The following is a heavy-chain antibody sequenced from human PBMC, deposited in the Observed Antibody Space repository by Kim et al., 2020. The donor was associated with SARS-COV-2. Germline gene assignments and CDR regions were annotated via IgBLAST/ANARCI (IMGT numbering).Heavy chain of an antibody. CDR1: GGSISSGGYY. CDR3: ARDICASCYGWFDP. V-gene: IGHV4-31*03. Sequence: SETLSLTCTVSGGSISSGGYYWSWIRQHPGKGLEWIGYIYYSGSTYYNPSLKSRVTISVDTSKNQFSLKLSSVTAADTAVYYCARDICASCYGWFDPWGQGTLVTVSS. D-gene: IGHD2-2*01. CDR2: IYYSGST. J-gene: IGHJ5*02.